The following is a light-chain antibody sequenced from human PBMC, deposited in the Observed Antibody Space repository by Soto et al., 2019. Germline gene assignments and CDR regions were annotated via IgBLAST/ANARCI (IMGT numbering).Light chain of an antibody. J-gene: IGLJ1*01. CDR1: SSDVGGYNY. V-gene: IGLV2-14*01. Sequence: QSALTQPASVSGSPGQSITISCTGSSSDVGGYNYVSWYQQHPGKAPKLIIYEVSNRPSGVSNRFYGSKSGNTASLTISGLQDEDAAEYYCNSYTSTSTVVFGTGTKVTGL. CDR3: NSYTSTSTVV. CDR2: EVS.